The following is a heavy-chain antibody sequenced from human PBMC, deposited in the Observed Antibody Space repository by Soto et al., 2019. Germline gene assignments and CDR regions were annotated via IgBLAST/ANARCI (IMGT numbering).Heavy chain of an antibody. Sequence: PAESLSLTCAAYGWTFSGSYLSWIRQPPGKGLEWIGEINHSGSTNYNPSLKSRVTISVDTSKNQFSLKLSSVTAADTAVYYCARQAWDFYDYWGQGTLVTVSS. CDR3: ARQAWDFYDY. J-gene: IGHJ4*02. CDR2: INHSGST. V-gene: IGHV4-34*01. D-gene: IGHD1-26*01. CDR1: GWTFSGSY.